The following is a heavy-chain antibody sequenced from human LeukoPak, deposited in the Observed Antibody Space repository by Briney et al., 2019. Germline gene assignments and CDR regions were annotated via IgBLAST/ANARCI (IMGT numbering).Heavy chain of an antibody. V-gene: IGHV4-59*01. CDR3: ARQGQELWFGESWFDP. CDR1: GGSISSYY. D-gene: IGHD3-10*01. CDR2: IYYSGST. Sequence: TSETLSITCTVSGGSISSYYWSGIRQPPGKGLEWIGYIYYSGSTNYNPSLKSRVTISVDTSKNQFSLKLSSVTAADTAVYYCARQGQELWFGESWFDPWGQGTLVTVSS. J-gene: IGHJ5*02.